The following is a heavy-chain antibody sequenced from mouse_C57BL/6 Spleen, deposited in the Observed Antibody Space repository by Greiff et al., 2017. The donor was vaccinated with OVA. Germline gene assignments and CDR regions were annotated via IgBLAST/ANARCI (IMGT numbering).Heavy chain of an antibody. CDR2: IDPENGDT. CDR3: TTEVYYGSSYVFAY. CDR1: GFNIKDDY. Sequence: VHVKQSGAELVRPGASVKLSCTASGFNIKDDYMHWVKQRPEQGLEWIGWIDPENGDTEYASKFQGKATITADTSSNTAYLQLSSLTSEDTAVYYCTTEVYYGSSYVFAYWGQGTLVTVSA. J-gene: IGHJ3*01. D-gene: IGHD1-1*01. V-gene: IGHV14-4*01.